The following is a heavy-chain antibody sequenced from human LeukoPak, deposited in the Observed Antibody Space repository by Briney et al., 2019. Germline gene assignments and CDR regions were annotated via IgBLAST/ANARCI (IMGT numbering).Heavy chain of an antibody. CDR2: IIPIFGIA. Sequence: ASVKVSCKASGGTFSSYAISWVRQAPGQGLEWMGGIIPIFGIANYAQKFQGRVTITADKSTSTAYMELSSLRSEDTAVYYCARRRVDYDSSGYERDYYYYGMDVWGQGTTVTVSS. D-gene: IGHD3-22*01. V-gene: IGHV1-69*10. J-gene: IGHJ6*02. CDR1: GGTFSSYA. CDR3: ARRRVDYDSSGYERDYYYYGMDV.